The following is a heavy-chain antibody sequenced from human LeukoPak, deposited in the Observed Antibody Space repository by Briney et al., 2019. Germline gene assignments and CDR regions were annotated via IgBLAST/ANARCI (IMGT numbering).Heavy chain of an antibody. CDR1: GGTFSSYA. D-gene: IGHD3-22*01. CDR2: IIPILGIA. V-gene: IGHV1-69*04. CDR3: ARDSRYYYDSSGYYYGPLDY. J-gene: IGHJ4*02. Sequence: VASVTVSCKASGGTFSSYAISWVRQASGQGLEWMGRIIPILGIANYAQKFQGRVTITADKSTSTAYMELSSLRSEDTAVYYCARDSRYYYDSSGYYYGPLDYWGQGTLVTVSS.